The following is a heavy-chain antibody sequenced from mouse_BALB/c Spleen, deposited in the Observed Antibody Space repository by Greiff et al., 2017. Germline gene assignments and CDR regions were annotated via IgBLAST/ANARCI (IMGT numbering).Heavy chain of an antibody. CDR3: ARGRYGNYYFDY. J-gene: IGHJ2*01. D-gene: IGHD2-10*02. Sequence: VHVKQSGPELEKPGASVKISCKASGYSFTGYNMNWVKQSNGKSLEWIGNIDPYYGGTSYNQKFKGKATLTVDKSSSTAYMQLKSLTSEDSAVYYCARGRYGNYYFDYWGQGTTLTVSS. CDR2: IDPYYGGT. CDR1: GYSFTGYN. V-gene: IGHV1-39*01.